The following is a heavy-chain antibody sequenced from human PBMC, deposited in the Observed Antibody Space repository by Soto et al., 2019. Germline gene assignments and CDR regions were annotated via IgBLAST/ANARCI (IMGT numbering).Heavy chain of an antibody. Sequence: QVQLQESGPGLVKPSGTLSLTCAVSGGSISSSNWWSWVRQPPGKGLEWSGEIYHSGSTNYNPSLKSRVTISVDKSKNHLSLKLGSVTAADTAVYYCARVSGSYYYGMDVWGQGTTVTVSS. V-gene: IGHV4-4*02. CDR1: GGSISSSNW. CDR3: ARVSGSYYYGMDV. J-gene: IGHJ6*02. D-gene: IGHD1-26*01. CDR2: IYHSGST.